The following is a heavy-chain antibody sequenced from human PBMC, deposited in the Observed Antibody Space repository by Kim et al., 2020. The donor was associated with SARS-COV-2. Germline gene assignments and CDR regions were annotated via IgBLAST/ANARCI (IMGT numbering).Heavy chain of an antibody. CDR3: AKDYCGRRGGPDDAFDV. CDR2: ILASGGRT. J-gene: IGHJ3*01. CDR1: GFAFNNYS. V-gene: IGHV3-23*01. D-gene: IGHD3-10*01. Sequence: GGSLRLSCAASGFAFNNYSMSWVRQAPGMGLEWVSAILASGGRTYYADSVKGRFTISRDNSKNTLYLQMNSLEVEGTAVYYCAKDYCGRRGGPDDAFDVWGQGTMGNVSS.